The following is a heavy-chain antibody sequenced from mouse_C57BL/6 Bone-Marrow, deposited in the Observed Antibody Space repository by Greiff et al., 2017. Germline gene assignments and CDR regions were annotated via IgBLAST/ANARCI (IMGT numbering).Heavy chain of an antibody. D-gene: IGHD2-1*01. CDR2: IRSKSSNSSS. Sequence: EVKLVESGGGLVQPKGSLKLSCAASGFTFNTYATHWVRQAPGKGLEWVARIRSKSSNSSSSYADSVKDSFTISRDDSQSMLYLQMNNLKTEDTAMYYCVRDDYGNYVGAMDYWGQGTSVTVSS. J-gene: IGHJ4*01. CDR3: VRDDYGNYVGAMDY. CDR1: GFTFNTYA. V-gene: IGHV10-3*01.